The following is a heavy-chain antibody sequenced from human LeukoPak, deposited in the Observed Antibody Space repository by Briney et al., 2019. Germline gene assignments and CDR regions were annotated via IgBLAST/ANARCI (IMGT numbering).Heavy chain of an antibody. CDR2: ISSSGSTI. D-gene: IGHD3-3*01. J-gene: IGHJ4*02. CDR3: ARDDFWSGSYYFDY. Sequence: GGSLILSCAASGFTFSDYYMSWIRQAPGKGLEWVSYISSSGSTIYYADSVKGRFTISRDNAKNSLYLQMNSLRAEDTAVYYCARDDFWSGSYYFDYWGQGTLVTVSS. CDR1: GFTFSDYY. V-gene: IGHV3-11*01.